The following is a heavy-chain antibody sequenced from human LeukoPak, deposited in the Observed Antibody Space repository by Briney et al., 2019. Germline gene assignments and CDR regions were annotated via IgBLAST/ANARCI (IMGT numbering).Heavy chain of an antibody. Sequence: YSFTXYWIGWVRQMPGKGLEWMGIIYPGDSDTRYSPSFQGQVTISADKSISTAYLQWSSLKASDTAMYYCGXXXXNYXXXXVWGKGXTXTVSS. CDR2: IYPGDSDT. V-gene: IGHV5-51*01. J-gene: IGHJ6*03. CDR1: YSFTXYW. CDR3: GXXXXNYXXXXV.